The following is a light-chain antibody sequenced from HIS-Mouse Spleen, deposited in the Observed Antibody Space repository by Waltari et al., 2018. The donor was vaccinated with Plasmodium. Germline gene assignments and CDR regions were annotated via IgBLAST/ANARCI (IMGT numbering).Light chain of an antibody. V-gene: IGLV3-10*01. Sequence: SYELTQPPSVSVSPGQTARTTCSGAALPKTYAYWYQQKSGQAPGLVIYEDSKRPSGIPERFSGSSSGTMATLTISGAQVEDEADYYCYSTDSSGNHRVFGGGTKLTVL. CDR1: ALPKTY. J-gene: IGLJ3*02. CDR2: EDS. CDR3: YSTDSSGNHRV.